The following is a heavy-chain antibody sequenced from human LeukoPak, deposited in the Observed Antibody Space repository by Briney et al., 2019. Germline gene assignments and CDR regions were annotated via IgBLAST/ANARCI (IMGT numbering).Heavy chain of an antibody. CDR1: GFTFSSYW. J-gene: IGHJ4*02. Sequence: SGGSLRLSCAASGFTFSSYWMSWVRRAPGKGLEWVANIKQDGSEKYYVDSVKGRFTISRDNAKNSLYLQMNSLRAEDTAVYYCARGTYDRGAPGTDYFDYWGQGTLVTVSS. D-gene: IGHD3-9*01. CDR2: IKQDGSEK. V-gene: IGHV3-7*01. CDR3: ARGTYDRGAPGTDYFDY.